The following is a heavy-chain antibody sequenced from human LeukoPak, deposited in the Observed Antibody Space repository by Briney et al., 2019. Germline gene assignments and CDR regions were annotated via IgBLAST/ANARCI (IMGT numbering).Heavy chain of an antibody. CDR3: ARDLMYYYDTGTYYYHV. D-gene: IGHD3-22*01. Sequence: GGSLRLSCAASGFTVSSSYLSWVRQAPGKGLEWVSVIYSGGSTYYADSVKGRFTISRDNSKNTLYLQMNSLRAEDTAVYYCARDLMYYYDTGTYYYHVWGQGTLVTVSS. CDR1: GFTVSSSY. V-gene: IGHV3-66*01. CDR2: IYSGGST. J-gene: IGHJ4*02.